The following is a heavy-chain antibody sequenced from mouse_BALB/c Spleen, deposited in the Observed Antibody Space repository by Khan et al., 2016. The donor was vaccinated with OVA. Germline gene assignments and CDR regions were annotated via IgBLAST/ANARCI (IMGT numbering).Heavy chain of an antibody. V-gene: IGHV1-4*01. D-gene: IGHD2-14*01. CDR2: INPSNGYT. CDR3: VRDGAYHRNDGWFAY. CDR1: GYTFTSYT. Sequence: VQLQESGAELARPGASVQMSCKASGYTFTSYTIHWIKERPGQGLEWIGYINPSNGYTNYNQKFKDKATLTTDKSSTTAYLQLSSLPSYDSAVYNCVRDGAYHRNDGWFAYWGQGTLVTVSA. J-gene: IGHJ3*01.